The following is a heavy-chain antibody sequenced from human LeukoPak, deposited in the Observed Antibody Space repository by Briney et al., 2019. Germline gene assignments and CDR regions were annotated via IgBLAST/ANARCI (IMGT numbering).Heavy chain of an antibody. J-gene: IGHJ5*02. CDR2: IIPIFGTA. D-gene: IGHD3-9*01. CDR1: GGSFSSWA. V-gene: IGHV1-69*05. Sequence: SVTVSCKASGGSFSSWAISWVRQAPGQGLEWMGGIIPIFGTANYAQKFQGRVMITTDESTSTAYMELSSLRSEDTAVYYCAPRPVRYFAPFDPWGQGTLVTVSS. CDR3: APRPVRYFAPFDP.